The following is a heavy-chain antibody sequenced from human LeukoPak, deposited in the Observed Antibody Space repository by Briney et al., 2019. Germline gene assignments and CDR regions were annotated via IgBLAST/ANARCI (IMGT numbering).Heavy chain of an antibody. Sequence: SETLSLTCAVYGGSFSGYYWSWIRQPPGKGLEWIGEINHSGSTYYNPSLKSRVTISVDTSKNQFSLKLSSVTAADTAVYYCAREASIAAAGTSYWFDPWGQGTLVTVSX. CDR1: GGSFSGYY. J-gene: IGHJ5*02. CDR2: INHSGST. CDR3: AREASIAAAGTSYWFDP. V-gene: IGHV4-34*09. D-gene: IGHD6-13*01.